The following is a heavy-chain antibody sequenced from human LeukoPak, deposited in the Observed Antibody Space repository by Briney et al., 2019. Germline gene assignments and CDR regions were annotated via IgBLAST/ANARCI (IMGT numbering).Heavy chain of an antibody. V-gene: IGHV3-7*03. CDR3: ARDGRPLDY. CDR1: GITFSRYW. J-gene: IGHJ4*02. CDR2: IKQDGGEK. Sequence: TGGSLRLSCVDSGITFSRYWMSWVRQAPGKGLEWVANIKQDGGEKYYVDSVKGRFTISRDNAKNSLYLQMNSLRVEDTAVYNCARDGRPLDYWGQGTLVTVSS.